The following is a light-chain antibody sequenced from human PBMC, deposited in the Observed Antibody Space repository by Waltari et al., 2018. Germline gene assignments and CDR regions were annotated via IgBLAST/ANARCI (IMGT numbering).Light chain of an antibody. V-gene: IGLV4-69*01. CDR2: VNSDGSH. Sequence: QLVLTQSPSASASLGASVKLTCTLSSGHSSNVIAWLQQQPKKGPRYLMKVNSDGSHNQGDGIPARFSGSSSGAERYLTISSLQSEDEADYYCQTGGHGTWVFGGGTKLTVL. CDR3: QTGGHGTWV. J-gene: IGLJ3*02. CDR1: SGHSSNV.